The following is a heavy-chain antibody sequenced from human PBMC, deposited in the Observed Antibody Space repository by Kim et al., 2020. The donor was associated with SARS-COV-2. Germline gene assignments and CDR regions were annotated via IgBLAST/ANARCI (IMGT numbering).Heavy chain of an antibody. Sequence: SEGSNKYYAASVKGRLTISRDNSKNMLFVQMNSLRAEDTAVYYCANFESWGQGTLVTVSS. J-gene: IGHJ4*02. V-gene: IGHV3-33*06. CDR2: SEGSNK. CDR3: ANFES.